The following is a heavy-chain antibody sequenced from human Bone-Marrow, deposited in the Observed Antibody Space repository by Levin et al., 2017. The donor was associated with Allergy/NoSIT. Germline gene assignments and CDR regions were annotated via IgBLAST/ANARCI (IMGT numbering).Heavy chain of an antibody. J-gene: IGHJ4*02. V-gene: IGHV3-11*03. CDR1: GLTFSDYF. D-gene: IGHD3-16*01. Sequence: GGSLRLSCAVSGLTFSDYFMSWIRQAPGKGLEWLSYISTTSSYTKYADSVKGRFTISRDNAKNSLYLQMNSLRAEDTAVYYCARRMGDYFDYWGQGTLVTVSS. CDR2: ISTTSSYT. CDR3: ARRMGDYFDY.